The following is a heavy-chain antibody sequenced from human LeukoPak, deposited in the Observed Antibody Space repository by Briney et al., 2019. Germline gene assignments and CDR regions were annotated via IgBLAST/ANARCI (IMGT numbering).Heavy chain of an antibody. V-gene: IGHV1-46*01. CDR2: INPSGGST. D-gene: IGHD3-22*01. CDR3: ARANSAYYYCFDY. J-gene: IGHJ4*02. Sequence: ASVKVSCKASGYTSTSYYMHWVRQAPGQGLEWMGIINPSGGSTTYAQKFQGRVTMTRDTSTSTVYMELSSLRSEDTAVYYCARANSAYYYCFDYWGQGTLVTVSS. CDR1: GYTSTSYY.